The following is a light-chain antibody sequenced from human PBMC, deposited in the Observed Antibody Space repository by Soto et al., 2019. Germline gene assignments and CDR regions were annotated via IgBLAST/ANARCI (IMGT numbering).Light chain of an antibody. CDR1: SSDIGGHHF. CDR3: SSYTSSSLYV. Sequence: QSVLTQPASVSGSPGQAITIPCTGTSSDIGGHHFVSWYQQQSGKAPKLVIYEVTDRPSGVSDRFSGSKSGNTASLTISGLQPEDEADYYCSSYTSSSLYVFGTGTNVTVL. CDR2: EVT. J-gene: IGLJ1*01. V-gene: IGLV2-14*01.